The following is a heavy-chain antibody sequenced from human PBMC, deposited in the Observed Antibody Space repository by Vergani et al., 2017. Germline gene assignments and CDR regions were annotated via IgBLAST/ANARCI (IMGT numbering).Heavy chain of an antibody. V-gene: IGHV1-18*01. D-gene: IGHD5-18*01. Sequence: VSCKASGYTFTSYGISWVRQAPGQGLEWMGWISAYNGNTNYAQKLQGRVTMTTDTSTSTAYMELRSLRSDDTAVYYCARVPDLYSYGNYYFDYWGQGTLVTVSS. J-gene: IGHJ4*02. CDR3: ARVPDLYSYGNYYFDY. CDR1: GYTFTSYG. CDR2: ISAYNGNT.